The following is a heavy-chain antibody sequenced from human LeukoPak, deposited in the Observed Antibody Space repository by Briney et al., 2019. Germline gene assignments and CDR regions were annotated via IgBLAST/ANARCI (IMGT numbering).Heavy chain of an antibody. Sequence: KPGGSLRLSCAASGFTFSSYSMNWVRQAPGKGLEWVSSISSRGSNLYYADSVKGRFTISRDNAKNPLYLQMNSLRAEDTALYYCARDGGVDGYNSYFDYWGQGTLVTVSS. CDR2: ISSRGSNL. CDR3: ARDGGVDGYNSYFDY. D-gene: IGHD5-24*01. CDR1: GFTFSSYS. V-gene: IGHV3-21*01. J-gene: IGHJ4*02.